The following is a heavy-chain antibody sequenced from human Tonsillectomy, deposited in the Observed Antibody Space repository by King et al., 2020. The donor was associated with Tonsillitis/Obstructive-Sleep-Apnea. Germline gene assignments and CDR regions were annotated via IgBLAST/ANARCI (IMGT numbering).Heavy chain of an antibody. J-gene: IGHJ6*03. V-gene: IGHV3-21*01. CDR1: GFTFSSYS. D-gene: IGHD6-13*01. CDR3: ARGGSSSKYYYYYMDV. CDR2: ISGSISYL. Sequence: VQLVESGGGLVKPGGSLRLSCVASGFTFSSYSMNWVRQAPGKGLEWVSSISGSISYLYNADSVKGRFTISRDNAKNSLYLQMNSLRAEDTAVYYCARGGSSSKYYYYYMDVWGKGTTVTVSS.